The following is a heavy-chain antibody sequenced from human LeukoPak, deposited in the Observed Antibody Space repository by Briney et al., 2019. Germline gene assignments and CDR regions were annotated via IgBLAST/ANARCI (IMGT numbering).Heavy chain of an antibody. J-gene: IGHJ6*02. V-gene: IGHV3-30-3*02. CDR1: GFTFSIYA. CDR2: ISYDGSNK. D-gene: IGHD6-19*01. Sequence: GGSLRLSCAASGFTFSIYAMHWVRQAPGKGLEWVAVISYDGSNKYYADSVKGRFTISRDNSKNTLYLQMNSLRAEDTAVYYCANDKLAVAGPYYYYGMDVWGQGTTVTVSS. CDR3: ANDKLAVAGPYYYYGMDV.